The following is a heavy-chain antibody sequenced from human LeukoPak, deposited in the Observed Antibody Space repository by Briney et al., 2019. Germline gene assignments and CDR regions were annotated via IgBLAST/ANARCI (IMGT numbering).Heavy chain of an antibody. Sequence: GASVKVSCKASGGTFGSYAISWVRQAPGQGLEWMGRIIPILGIANYAQKFQGRVTITADKSTSTAYMELSSLSSEDTAVYYCARDNTAMVRDYYYYGMDVWGQGTTVTVSS. CDR3: ARDNTAMVRDYYYYGMDV. V-gene: IGHV1-69*04. J-gene: IGHJ6*02. D-gene: IGHD5-18*01. CDR1: GGTFGSYA. CDR2: IIPILGIA.